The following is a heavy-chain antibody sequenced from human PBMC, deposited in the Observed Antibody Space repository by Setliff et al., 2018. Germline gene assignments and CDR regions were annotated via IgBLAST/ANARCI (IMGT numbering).Heavy chain of an antibody. CDR2: ISPYSGET. Sequence: ASVKVSCKTSGFNFITYGFSWVRQAPGQGLEWMGWISPYSGETNNAQKFQDRLSVTADTSSKTIYMELRSLTSDDTAVYFCTTSRAPRVVLAADFDLWGQGTLVTVPS. CDR3: TTSRAPRVVLAADFDL. J-gene: IGHJ4*02. D-gene: IGHD2-21*01. V-gene: IGHV1-18*01. CDR1: GFNFITYG.